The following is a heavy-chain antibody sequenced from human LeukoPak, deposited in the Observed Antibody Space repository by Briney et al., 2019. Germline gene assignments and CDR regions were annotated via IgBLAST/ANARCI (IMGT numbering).Heavy chain of an antibody. V-gene: IGHV4-61*09. J-gene: IGHJ4*02. CDR2: VYTTGTT. Sequence: SETLSLTCTVSGGSINSGSFYWNWIRQSAGKGLEWIGHVYTTGTTNCNPSLRSRVTISRDTSKNQFSLNLNSVTAADTAVYYCARCTSTSCYNFDYWGQGTLLTVSS. CDR3: ARCTSTSCYNFDY. CDR1: GGSINSGSFY. D-gene: IGHD2-2*02.